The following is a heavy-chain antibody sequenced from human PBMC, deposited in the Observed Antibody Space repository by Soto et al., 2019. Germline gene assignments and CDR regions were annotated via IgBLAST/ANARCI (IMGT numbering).Heavy chain of an antibody. D-gene: IGHD3-16*01. J-gene: IGHJ6*01. CDR3: ARVGGILPSHYYYCIGV. Sequence: ASVKVSCKASGYTFTSYAMHWVRQAPGQRLEWMGWINAGNGNTKYSQKFQGRVTITRDTSASTAYMELSSLRSEDTAVYYCARVGGILPSHYYYCIGVCRQRTTVTACS. CDR1: GYTFTSYA. V-gene: IGHV1-3*01. CDR2: INAGNGNT.